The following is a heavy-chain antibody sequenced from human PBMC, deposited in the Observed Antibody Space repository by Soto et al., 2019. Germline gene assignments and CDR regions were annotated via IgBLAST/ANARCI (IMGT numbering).Heavy chain of an antibody. Sequence: QVQLVQSEGEVKKPGASVKISCRASGYTFTSYXINWVRQAPGQGLEWMGWISAHSGNTNYAQKVQGRVTMTXDTSXSTAYMELRSLRSDDTAIYYCARIAASGIVHDFDFWGQGTLVTVSS. J-gene: IGHJ4*02. CDR1: GYTFTSYX. D-gene: IGHD6-13*01. CDR2: ISAHSGNT. V-gene: IGHV1-18*01. CDR3: ARIAASGIVHDFDF.